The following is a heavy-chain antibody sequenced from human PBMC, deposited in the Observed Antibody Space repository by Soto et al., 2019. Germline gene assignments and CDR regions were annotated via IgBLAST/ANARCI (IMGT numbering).Heavy chain of an antibody. CDR1: GFTFSSYA. V-gene: IGHV3-30-3*01. CDR3: ASLYDYVWGSYTAGSAPNADHY. D-gene: IGHD3-16*01. J-gene: IGHJ4*02. CDR2: ISYDGSNK. Sequence: QVQLVESGGGVVQPGRSLRLSCAASGFTFSSYAMHWVRQAPGKGLEWVAVISYDGSNKYYADSVKGRFTISRDNSKNTLYLQMNSLRAEDTAVYYCASLYDYVWGSYTAGSAPNADHYWGQGTLVTVSS.